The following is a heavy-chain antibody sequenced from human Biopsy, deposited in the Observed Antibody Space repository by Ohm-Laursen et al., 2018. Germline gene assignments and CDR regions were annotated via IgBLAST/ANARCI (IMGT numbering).Heavy chain of an antibody. CDR3: ARARIKTSGVLIPETYYFDS. J-gene: IGHJ4*02. Sequence: SETLSLTCTVSGGSISIYYWSWIRQPPGKGLEWIGNFYYSGSTNYNPSLKSRITMSLDRSKSQVSLRMNSVTAADTAVYYCARARIKTSGVLIPETYYFDSWGQGTLVTVSS. CDR1: GGSISIYY. V-gene: IGHV4-59*01. CDR2: FYYSGST. D-gene: IGHD3-3*01.